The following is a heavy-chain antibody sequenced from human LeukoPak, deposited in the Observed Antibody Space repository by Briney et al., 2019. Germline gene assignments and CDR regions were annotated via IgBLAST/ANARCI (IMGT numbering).Heavy chain of an antibody. CDR1: GYTFTSYS. V-gene: IGHV1-18*01. CDR3: AGGSSWYHAFDI. Sequence: ASVKVSCKASGYTFTSYSISWVRLAPGEGLEWMGWISAYNGNTNYAQKLQGRVTMTTDTSTSTAYMELRSLRSDDTAVYYCAGGSSWYHAFDIWGKGTTVTVSS. J-gene: IGHJ3*02. D-gene: IGHD6-13*01. CDR2: ISAYNGNT.